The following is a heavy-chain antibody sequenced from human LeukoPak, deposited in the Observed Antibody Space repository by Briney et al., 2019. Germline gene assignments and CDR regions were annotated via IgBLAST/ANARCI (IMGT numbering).Heavy chain of an antibody. CDR3: AVLGYCSGGSCYSGDYFDY. D-gene: IGHD2-15*01. CDR2: ISAYNGNT. Sequence: GASVKVSCKASGYTFTGYYMHWVRQAPGQGLEWMGWISAYNGNTNYAQKLQGRVTMTTDTSTSTAYMDLRSLRSDDTAVYYCAVLGYCSGGSCYSGDYFDYWGQGTLVTVSS. V-gene: IGHV1-18*04. CDR1: GYTFTGYY. J-gene: IGHJ4*02.